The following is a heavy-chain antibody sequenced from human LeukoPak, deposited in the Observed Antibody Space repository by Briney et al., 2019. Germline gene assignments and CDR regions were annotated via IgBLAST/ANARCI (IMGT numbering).Heavy chain of an antibody. CDR1: GFTFNNYA. CDR2: VTYDANNQ. D-gene: IGHD6-19*01. J-gene: IGHJ4*02. Sequence: GGSLRLSCAASGFTFNNYAIHWVRQAPGKGLEWVAVVTYDANNQYYADSVKGRFTVSRDNSRNTLNLQMNSLRGEDTAVYYCARAPVRGAVAGVDYWGQGTLVTVSS. V-gene: IGHV3-30-3*01. CDR3: ARAPVRGAVAGVDY.